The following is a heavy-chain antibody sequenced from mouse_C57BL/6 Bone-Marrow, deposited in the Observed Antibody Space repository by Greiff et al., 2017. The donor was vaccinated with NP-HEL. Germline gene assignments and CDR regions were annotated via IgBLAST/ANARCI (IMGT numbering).Heavy chain of an antibody. CDR3: ERGRGKSWALYWYFDV. V-gene: IGHV1-53*01. CDR1: GYTFTSYW. D-gene: IGHD4-1*01. CDR2: INPSNGGT. J-gene: IGHJ1*03. Sequence: QVQLQQPGTELVKPGASVKLSCKASGYTFTSYWMHWVKQRPGQGLEWIGNINPSNGGTNYNEKFKSKATLTVVKSSSTAYMQLSSLTSEDSAVFSWERGRGKSWALYWYFDVWGTGTTVTVSS.